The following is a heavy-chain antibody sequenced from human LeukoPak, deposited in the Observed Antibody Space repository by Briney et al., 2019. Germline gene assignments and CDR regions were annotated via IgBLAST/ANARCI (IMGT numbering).Heavy chain of an antibody. Sequence: SQTLSLTCVISGDSVSSNSNSWNWIRQSPSRGLEWLGRTYYRSKWYNDYAVSVKSRITIDPDTSKNQFSLPLTSVTPEDTAIYYCARDNGWDRGLDSWGQGTLVTVSS. J-gene: IGHJ4*02. CDR2: TYYRSKWYN. CDR3: ARDNGWDRGLDS. V-gene: IGHV6-1*01. D-gene: IGHD6-19*01. CDR1: GDSVSSNSNS.